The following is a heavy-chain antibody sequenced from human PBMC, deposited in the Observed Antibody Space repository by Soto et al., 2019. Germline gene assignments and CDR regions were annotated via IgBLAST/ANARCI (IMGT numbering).Heavy chain of an antibody. Sequence: PWETLSLTCTVSGGSISSDYWSWIRQPPGKGLEWIGYISYSGNTNYNPSLKSLVTISVDTSKKQFSLKLRSVTAADTAVYYCARVLSGSSLFDYWGQGMLVTVSS. J-gene: IGHJ4*02. V-gene: IGHV4-59*01. D-gene: IGHD1-26*01. CDR3: ARVLSGSSLFDY. CDR2: ISYSGNT. CDR1: GGSISSDY.